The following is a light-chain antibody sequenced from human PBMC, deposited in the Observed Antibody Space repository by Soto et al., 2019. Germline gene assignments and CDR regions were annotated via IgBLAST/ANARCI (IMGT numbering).Light chain of an antibody. J-gene: IGKJ1*01. CDR1: QSVSSY. V-gene: IGKV1-5*03. Sequence: DIQMTQSPSSLSASVGDRVTITCRASQSVSSYLNWYQQKPGKAPKLLIYQASTLESGVPSNFSGSGSGTEFTLTISSLQPEDFATYYCQQYNSYPWTFGQGTKVDI. CDR3: QQYNSYPWT. CDR2: QAS.